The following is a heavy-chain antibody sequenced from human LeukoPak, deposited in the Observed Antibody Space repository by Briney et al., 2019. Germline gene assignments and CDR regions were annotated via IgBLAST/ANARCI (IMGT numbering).Heavy chain of an antibody. CDR1: GFTFSSYS. J-gene: IGHJ4*02. Sequence: GGSLRLSCAASGFTFSSYSMIWVRQAPGKGLEWVSYISSSSSTIYYADSVKGRFTISRDNAKNSLYLQMNSLRAEDTAVYYCARDKGGSAWDYFDYWGQGTLVTVSS. CDR2: ISSSSSTI. CDR3: ARDKGGSAWDYFDY. D-gene: IGHD1-26*01. V-gene: IGHV3-48*04.